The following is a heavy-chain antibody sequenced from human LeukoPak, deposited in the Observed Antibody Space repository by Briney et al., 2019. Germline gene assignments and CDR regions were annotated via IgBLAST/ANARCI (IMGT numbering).Heavy chain of an antibody. J-gene: IGHJ4*02. CDR3: ARVHGRSSWFDY. V-gene: IGHV3-30-3*01. CDR2: ISYDGSNK. Sequence: GGSLRLSCAASGFTFSSYAMHWVRQAPGKGLERVAVISYDGSNKYYADSVRGRFTISRDNSKNTLYLQMNSLRAEDTAVYYCARVHGRSSWFDYWGPGTLVTVSS. D-gene: IGHD6-13*01. CDR1: GFTFSSYA.